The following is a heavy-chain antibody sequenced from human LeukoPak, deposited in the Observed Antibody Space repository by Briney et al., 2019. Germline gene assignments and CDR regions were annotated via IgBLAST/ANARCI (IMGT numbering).Heavy chain of an antibody. V-gene: IGHV4-39*02. CDR2: IYYTGAT. J-gene: IGHJ4*02. Sequence: SETLSLTCTVSGGSISSSTYYWGWIRQPPGKGLEWIGAIYYTGATYYNPSLRSRVTVSVDTPKNHFSLNLRSVTAADTALYYCASAPRQASIGGLDYWGQGTLVTVSS. D-gene: IGHD3-16*01. CDR3: ASAPRQASIGGLDY. CDR1: GGSISSSTYY.